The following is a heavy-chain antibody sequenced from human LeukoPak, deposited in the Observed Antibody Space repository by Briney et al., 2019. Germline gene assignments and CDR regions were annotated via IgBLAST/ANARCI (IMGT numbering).Heavy chain of an antibody. CDR1: GGTFSSYA. CDR3: ARPLTGSGSYWVAFDI. Sequence: ASVKVSCKASGGTFSSYAISWVRQAPGQGLEWMGGIIPIFGTANYAQKFQGRVTITADKSTSTAYMELSSLRSEDTAVYYCARPLTGSGSYWVAFDIWGQGTMVIVSS. D-gene: IGHD3-10*01. J-gene: IGHJ3*02. CDR2: IIPIFGTA. V-gene: IGHV1-69*06.